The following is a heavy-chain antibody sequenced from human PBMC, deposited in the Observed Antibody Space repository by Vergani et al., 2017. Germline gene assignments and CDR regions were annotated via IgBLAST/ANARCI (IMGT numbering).Heavy chain of an antibody. D-gene: IGHD1-1*01. J-gene: IGHJ6*03. CDR2: ISYEGDKK. Sequence: QVQLVESGGGEVQPGRSLRLSCQAVGFPFSDYGVHWVRQAPGKGLEWVSVISYEGDKKNYAESVKGPFTISRDKSKNTLYLEINALRAEDTAVYYCARDFLTRVTTLDYYYMGVWGKGTTVTVSS. V-gene: IGHV3-30*03. CDR3: ARDFLTRVTTLDYYYMGV. CDR1: GFPFSDYG.